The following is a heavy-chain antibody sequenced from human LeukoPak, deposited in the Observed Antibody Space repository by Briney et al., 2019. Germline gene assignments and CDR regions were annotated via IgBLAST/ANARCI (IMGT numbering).Heavy chain of an antibody. CDR3: ARDYYYGSGSYESYYYYGMDV. CDR2: IYSGGST. D-gene: IGHD3-10*01. V-gene: IGHV3-66*01. CDR1: GFTVRNNY. J-gene: IGHJ6*02. Sequence: PGGSLRLSCAASGFTVRNNYMSWVRQAPGKGLEWVSVIYSGGSTYYADSVKGRFTISRDNSKNTLYLQMNSLRAEDTAVYYCARDYYYGSGSYESYYYYGMDVWGQGTTVTVSS.